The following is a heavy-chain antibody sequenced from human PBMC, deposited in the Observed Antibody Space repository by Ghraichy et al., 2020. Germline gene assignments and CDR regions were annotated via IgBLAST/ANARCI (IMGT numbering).Heavy chain of an antibody. J-gene: IGHJ4*02. CDR1: GFTFSSYA. D-gene: IGHD4-17*01. CDR3: AKEGARGMTTVTPPLDY. Sequence: GESLNISCAASGFTFSSYAMSWVRQAPGKGLEWVSAISGSGGSTYYADSVKGRFTISRDNSKNTLYLQMNSLRAEDTAVYYCAKEGARGMTTVTPPLDYWGQGTLVTVSS. CDR2: ISGSGGST. V-gene: IGHV3-23*01.